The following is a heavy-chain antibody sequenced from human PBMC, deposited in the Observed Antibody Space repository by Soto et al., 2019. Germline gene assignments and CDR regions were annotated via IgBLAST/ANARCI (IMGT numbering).Heavy chain of an antibody. CDR1: GFTFSSYA. V-gene: IGHV3-23*01. Sequence: GGSLRLSGAASGFTFSSYAMSWVRQAPGKGLEWVSAISGSGGSTYYADSVKGRFTISRDNSKNTLYLQMNSLRAEDTAVYYCAKPPNDFWSGSPEYYFDYWGQGTLVTVSS. CDR2: ISGSGGST. D-gene: IGHD3-3*01. J-gene: IGHJ4*02. CDR3: AKPPNDFWSGSPEYYFDY.